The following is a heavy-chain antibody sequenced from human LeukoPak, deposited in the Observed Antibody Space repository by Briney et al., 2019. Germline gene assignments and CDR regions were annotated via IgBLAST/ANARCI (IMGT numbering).Heavy chain of an antibody. Sequence: SVKVSCKASGGTFSSYAISWVRQAPGQGLEWMGRIIPILGIANYAQKFQGRVTITADKSTSTAYMELSSLRSDDTAVYYCAREDLLVSGSYYFDYWGQGTLVTVSS. CDR1: GGTFSSYA. V-gene: IGHV1-69*04. CDR2: IIPILGIA. D-gene: IGHD1-26*01. CDR3: AREDLLVSGSYYFDY. J-gene: IGHJ4*02.